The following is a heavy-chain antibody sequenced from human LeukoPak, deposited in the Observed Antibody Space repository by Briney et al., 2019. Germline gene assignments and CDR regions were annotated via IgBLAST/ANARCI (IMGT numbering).Heavy chain of an antibody. CDR1: GFTFSSYS. J-gene: IGHJ1*01. Sequence: GGSLRLSCAASGFTFSSYSMNWVRQAPGKGLEWVSYISSSSSTIYYVDSVKGRFTISRDNAKNSLYLQMNSLRAEDTAVYYCARAPPFQHWGQGTLVTVSS. V-gene: IGHV3-48*01. CDR3: ARAPPFQH. CDR2: ISSSSSTI.